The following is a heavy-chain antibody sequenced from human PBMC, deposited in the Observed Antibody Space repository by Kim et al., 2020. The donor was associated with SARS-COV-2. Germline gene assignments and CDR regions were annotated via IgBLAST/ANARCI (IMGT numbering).Heavy chain of an antibody. V-gene: IGHV4-39*07. CDR2: IYYSGST. J-gene: IGHJ3*02. CDR3: ARTSDILVAFDI. D-gene: IGHD3-9*01. CDR1: GGSISSSSYY. Sequence: SETLSLTCTVSGGSISSSSYYWGWIRQPPGKGLEWIGSIYYSGSTYYNPSLKSRVTISVDTSKNQFSLKLSSVTAADTAVYYCARTSDILVAFDIWGQGTMVTVSS.